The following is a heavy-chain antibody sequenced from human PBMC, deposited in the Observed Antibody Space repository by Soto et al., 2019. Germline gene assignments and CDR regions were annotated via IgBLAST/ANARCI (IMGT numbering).Heavy chain of an antibody. CDR2: ISWNSGSM. D-gene: IGHD3-22*01. V-gene: IGHV3-9*01. CDR3: AKEDSSGSFDY. J-gene: IGHJ4*02. CDR1: GFTFDDYA. Sequence: PGGSLRLSCAASGFTFDDYAMHWVRQAPGKGLEWVSGISWNSGSMGYADSVKGRFTISRDNAKNSLYLQMNSLRAEDTALYYCAKEDSSGSFDYWGQGTLVTVSS.